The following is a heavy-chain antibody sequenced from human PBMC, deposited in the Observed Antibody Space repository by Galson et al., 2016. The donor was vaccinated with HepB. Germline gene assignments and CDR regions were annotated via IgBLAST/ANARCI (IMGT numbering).Heavy chain of an antibody. Sequence: SLRLSCAASGFTFSSYAMSWVRQAPGKGLEWVSALTGSGGSTDYADSVKGRFTISRDNSKTTLDLQMNSLRADDTAVHYCAKMYYFGSASTFDYWGQGTLVTVSS. V-gene: IGHV3-23*01. CDR3: AKMYYFGSASTFDY. CDR1: GFTFSSYA. CDR2: LTGSGGST. J-gene: IGHJ4*02. D-gene: IGHD3-10*01.